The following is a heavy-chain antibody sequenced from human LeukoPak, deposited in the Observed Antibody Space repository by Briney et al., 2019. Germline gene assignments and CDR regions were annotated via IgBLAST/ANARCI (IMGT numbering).Heavy chain of an antibody. D-gene: IGHD3-16*02. V-gene: IGHV3-7*01. CDR1: GFTFSSYW. Sequence: PGGSLRLSCAASGFTFSSYWMSWVRQAPGKGLEWVANIKQDGSEKYYVDSVKGRFTISRDNAKNSLYLQMNSLRAEDTAVYYCARAYYDYVWGSYRFWGQGTTVTVSS. J-gene: IGHJ3*01. CDR2: IKQDGSEK. CDR3: ARAYYDYVWGSYRF.